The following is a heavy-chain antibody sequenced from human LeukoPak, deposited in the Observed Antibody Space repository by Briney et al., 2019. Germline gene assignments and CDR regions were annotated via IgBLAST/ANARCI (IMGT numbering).Heavy chain of an antibody. Sequence: ASVKVSCKASGYTFTSYDINWARQAGGQGLEWMGWMNPNSSNTGYQQKFKGRVSMTRNTSISTAYMELSSLRSEDTAVYYCARLPSGRRNSVYYGMDVWGQGTTVTVSS. V-gene: IGHV1-8*01. CDR3: ARLPSGRRNSVYYGMDV. CDR1: GYTFTSYD. CDR2: MNPNSSNT. D-gene: IGHD4-23*01. J-gene: IGHJ6*02.